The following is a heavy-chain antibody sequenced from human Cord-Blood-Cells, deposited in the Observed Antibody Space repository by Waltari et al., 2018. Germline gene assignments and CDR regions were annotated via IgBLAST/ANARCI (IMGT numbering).Heavy chain of an antibody. CDR3: ARDIRPYLSSSSFDY. CDR1: GYTFTSSY. J-gene: IGHJ4*02. CDR2: INPSGGST. D-gene: IGHD6-6*01. Sequence: QVQLVQSGAEVKKPGASVKVSCKASGYTFTSSYMHWVRQAPGQGLEWMGIINPSGGSTSYAQKFQGRVTMTRDTSTSTVYMELSSLRSEDTAVYYCARDIRPYLSSSSFDYWGQGTLVTVSS. V-gene: IGHV1-46*01.